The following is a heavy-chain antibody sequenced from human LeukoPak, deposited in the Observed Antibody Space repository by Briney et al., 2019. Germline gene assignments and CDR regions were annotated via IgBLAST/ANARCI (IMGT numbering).Heavy chain of an antibody. CDR2: INHSGST. Sequence: SETLSLTCAVYGGSFSGYYWSWIRQPPGKGLEWIGEINHSGSTNYNPSLKSRVTISVDTSKNQSSLKLSSVTAADTAVYYCARGGIVAVAAGLIFDYWGQGTLVTVSS. V-gene: IGHV4-34*01. CDR3: ARGGIVAVAAGLIFDY. D-gene: IGHD6-19*01. CDR1: GGSFSGYY. J-gene: IGHJ4*02.